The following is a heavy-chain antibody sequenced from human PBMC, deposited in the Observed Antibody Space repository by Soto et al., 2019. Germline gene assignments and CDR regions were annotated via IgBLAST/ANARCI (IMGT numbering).Heavy chain of an antibody. J-gene: IGHJ4*02. D-gene: IGHD5-12*01. V-gene: IGHV4-34*01. CDR1: GGSLSGYY. CDR2: VKDGGHT. Sequence: HVQLQQWGAGLLKPSETLSLNCAVTGGSLSGYYWSWIRQPPGKGLEWIGEVKDGGHTNYSPSLRGRVTISSDTSNNQFSLRLNSVTAADTGVYYCARGQACVVATHWDQGSLVTVSS. CDR3: ARGQACVVATH.